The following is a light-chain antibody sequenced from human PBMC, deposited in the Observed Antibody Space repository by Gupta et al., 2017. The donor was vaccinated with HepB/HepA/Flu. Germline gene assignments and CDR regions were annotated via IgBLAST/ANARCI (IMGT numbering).Light chain of an antibody. CDR2: GTS. CDR3: QQDENSLT. Sequence: EIVLTQSPGTLSLSPGERATLSCRASQSINSRFLAWYQQKPGQAPRLLMYGTSTRAAGIPDRFSGSGSGTDFTLTISRLEPEDFAVYYCQQDENSLTFGPGTKVDIK. V-gene: IGKV3-20*01. CDR1: QSINSRF. J-gene: IGKJ3*01.